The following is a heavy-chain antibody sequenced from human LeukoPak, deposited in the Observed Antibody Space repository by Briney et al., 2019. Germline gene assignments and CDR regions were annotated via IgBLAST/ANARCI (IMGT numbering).Heavy chain of an antibody. CDR2: FDPEDGET. J-gene: IGHJ4*02. CDR3: AVTDQVVRVVFSDD. CDR1: GYTLTELS. Sequence: ASVKVSCKVSGYTLTELSMHWVRQAPGKGLEWMGGFDPEDGETIYAQKFQGRVTMTEDTSTDTAYMELSSLRSEDTAVYYCAVTDQVVRVVFSDDWGQGTLVTVSS. V-gene: IGHV1-24*01. D-gene: IGHD3-10*01.